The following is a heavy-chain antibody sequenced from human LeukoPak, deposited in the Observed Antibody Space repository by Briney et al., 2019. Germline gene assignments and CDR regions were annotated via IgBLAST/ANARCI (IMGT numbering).Heavy chain of an antibody. CDR2: IYYSGST. CDR1: GGSISSSSYY. D-gene: IGHD6-19*01. Sequence: PSETLSLTCTVSGGSISSSSYYWGWIRQPPGKGLEWIGSIYYSGSTYYNPSLKSRVTISVDTSKNQFSLKLNSVTAADTAVYYCARDSGGAGGAAFDYWGQGTLVTVSS. V-gene: IGHV4-39*02. J-gene: IGHJ4*02. CDR3: ARDSGGAGGAAFDY.